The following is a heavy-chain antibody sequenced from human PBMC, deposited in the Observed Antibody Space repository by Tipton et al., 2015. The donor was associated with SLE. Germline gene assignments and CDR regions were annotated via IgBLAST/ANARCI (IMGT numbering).Heavy chain of an antibody. CDR1: VFTFDDYA. CDR3: ARGRRGITVVTYFDY. CDR2: ISWDGGST. D-gene: IGHD4-23*01. Sequence: SLRLSCAASVFTFDDYAMHWVRQAPGKGLEWVSLISWDGGSTYYADSVKGRFTISRDNSKNSLYLQMNSLRAEDTALYYCARGRRGITVVTYFDYWGQGTLVTVSS. V-gene: IGHV3-43D*03. J-gene: IGHJ4*02.